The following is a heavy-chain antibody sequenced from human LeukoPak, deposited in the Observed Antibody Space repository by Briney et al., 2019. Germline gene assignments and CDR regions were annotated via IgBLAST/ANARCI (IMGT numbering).Heavy chain of an antibody. CDR2: INPNSGGT. J-gene: IGHJ6*02. Sequence: ASVKVSCKASGYTFTGYYMHWVRQAPGQGLEWMGWINPNSGGTNYAQKFQGRVTMTRDTSTSTAYMELSRLRSDDTAVYYCASLCSSTSCSRYYYYGMDVWGQGTTVTVSS. CDR3: ASLCSSTSCSRYYYYGMDV. CDR1: GYTFTGYY. D-gene: IGHD2-2*01. V-gene: IGHV1-2*02.